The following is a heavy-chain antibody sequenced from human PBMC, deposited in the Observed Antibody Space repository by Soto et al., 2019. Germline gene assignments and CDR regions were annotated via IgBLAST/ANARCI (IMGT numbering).Heavy chain of an antibody. D-gene: IGHD4-17*01. CDR1: GYTFTSYD. CDR2: MNPNSGNT. V-gene: IGHV1-8*01. CDR3: ARSTYLRTRPYYYYYMDV. Sequence: QVQLVQSGAEVKKPGASVKVSCKASGYTFTSYDINWVRQATGQGLEWMGWMNPNSGNTGYAQKFQGRVTMTRNTSISTAYMELSSLRSEDTAVYYCARSTYLRTRPYYYYYMDVWGKGTTVTVSS. J-gene: IGHJ6*03.